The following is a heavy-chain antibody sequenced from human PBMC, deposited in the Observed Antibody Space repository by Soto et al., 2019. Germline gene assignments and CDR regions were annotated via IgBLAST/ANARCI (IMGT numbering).Heavy chain of an antibody. V-gene: IGHV3-7*01. CDR2: IKQDGSEK. CDR1: GFTFSSYW. J-gene: IGHJ4*02. D-gene: IGHD3-3*01. CDR3: ARDWSGTYYDFWSGYYTGSFDY. Sequence: EVQLVESGGGLVQPGGSLRLSCAASGFTFSSYWMSWVRQAPGKGLEWVANIKQDGSEKYYVDSVKGRFTISRDNAKNSLYLQMNSLRAEDTAVYYCARDWSGTYYDFWSGYYTGSFDYWGQGTLVTVSS.